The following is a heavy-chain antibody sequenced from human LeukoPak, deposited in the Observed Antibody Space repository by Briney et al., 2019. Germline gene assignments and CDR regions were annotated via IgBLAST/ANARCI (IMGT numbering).Heavy chain of an antibody. J-gene: IGHJ4*02. CDR1: GGTFSSYA. Sequence: SVKVSCKASGGTFSSYAISWVRQAPGRGLEWMGGIIPIFGTANYAQKFQGRATITTDEPTSTAYMELSSLRSEDTAVYYCARDRSDYEIDYWGQGTLVTVSS. CDR3: ARDRSDYEIDY. D-gene: IGHD5-12*01. CDR2: IIPIFGTA. V-gene: IGHV1-69*05.